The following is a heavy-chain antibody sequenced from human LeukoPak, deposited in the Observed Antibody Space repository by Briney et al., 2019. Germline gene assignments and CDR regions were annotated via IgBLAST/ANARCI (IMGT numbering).Heavy chain of an antibody. J-gene: IGHJ4*02. Sequence: GGSLRLSCTASGFTFGNYWMSWVRQAPGKGLEWVANIKHDGGGKYYADSVKGRFSIFRDNAKTSVYLQLNSLRGEDTAVYFCAREIRSRNYEESTGYFNYWGQGTLVTVSS. CDR3: AREIRSRNYEESTGYFNY. V-gene: IGHV3-7*03. D-gene: IGHD3-22*01. CDR2: IKHDGGGK. CDR1: GFTFGNYW.